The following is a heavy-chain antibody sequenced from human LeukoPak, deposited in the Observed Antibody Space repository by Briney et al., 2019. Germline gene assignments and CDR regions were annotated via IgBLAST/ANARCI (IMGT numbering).Heavy chain of an antibody. J-gene: IGHJ4*02. CDR1: GGSISSSNW. CDR2: IYHSGST. D-gene: IGHD6-13*01. Sequence: SETLSLTCAVSGGSISSSNWWSWVRQPPGRGLEWIGEIYHSGSTNYNPSLKSRVTISVDKSKNQFSLKLSSVTAADTAVYYCARVSSWSTPPDYWGQGTLVTVSS. CDR3: ARVSSWSTPPDY. V-gene: IGHV4-4*02.